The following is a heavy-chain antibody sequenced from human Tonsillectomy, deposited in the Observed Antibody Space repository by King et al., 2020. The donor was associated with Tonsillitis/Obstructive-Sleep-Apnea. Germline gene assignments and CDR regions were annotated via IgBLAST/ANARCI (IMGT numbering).Heavy chain of an antibody. J-gene: IGHJ4*02. D-gene: IGHD3-10*01. Sequence: VQLVESGGGLVQPGGSLRLSCAASGFTFSSYAMSWVRQAPGKGLEWVSAISGSGGSTYYADSVKGQFTISRENSTNTLYLQMNDLRAEDTAVYYCAKVPNLWFGEATFDYSGQGTLVTVSS. V-gene: IGHV3-23*04. CDR1: GFTFSSYA. CDR2: ISGSGGST. CDR3: AKVPNLWFGEATFDY.